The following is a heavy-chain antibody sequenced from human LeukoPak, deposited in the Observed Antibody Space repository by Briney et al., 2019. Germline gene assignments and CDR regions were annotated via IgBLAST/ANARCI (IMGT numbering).Heavy chain of an antibody. CDR1: GGTFSSYA. CDR2: IIPIFGTA. CDR3: ARDRIVGARPNGAFDI. D-gene: IGHD1-26*01. V-gene: IGHV1-69*05. J-gene: IGHJ3*02. Sequence: GASVKVSCKASGGTFSSYAISWVRQAPGQGLEWMGRIIPIFGTANYAQKFQGRVTITTDESTSTAYMELSSLRSEDTAVYYCARDRIVGARPNGAFDIWGHGTMVTVSS.